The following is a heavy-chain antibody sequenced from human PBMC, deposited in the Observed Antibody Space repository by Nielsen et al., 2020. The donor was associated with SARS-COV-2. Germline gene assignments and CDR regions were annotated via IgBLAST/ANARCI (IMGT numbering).Heavy chain of an antibody. J-gene: IGHJ3*02. CDR2: IYYSGST. CDR3: ARWLTDYCSGGSCYSGDAFDI. CDR1: GGSVTSATYY. D-gene: IGHD2-15*01. Sequence: ESLKISCIVSGGSVTSATYYWIWIRQPPGKGLEWIGYIYYSGSTNYNPSLKSRVTISVDTSKNQFSLKLSSVTAADTAVYYCARWLTDYCSGGSCYSGDAFDIWGQGTMVTVSS. V-gene: IGHV4-61*01.